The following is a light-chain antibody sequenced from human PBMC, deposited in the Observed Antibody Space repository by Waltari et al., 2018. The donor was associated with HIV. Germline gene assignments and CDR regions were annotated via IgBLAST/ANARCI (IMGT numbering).Light chain of an antibody. J-gene: IGLJ2*01. CDR1: SSDVGGYKH. V-gene: IGLV2-14*03. Sequence: QSALTQPASVSGSPGQSITISCTGTSSDVGGYKHVSWYQQHPGKVPKLIIYDVTNRPSGVSNRVSVSKSGNTASLTISGLQAEDEADYYCSSYTSSRTVVFGGGTKLTVL. CDR3: SSYTSSRTVV. CDR2: DVT.